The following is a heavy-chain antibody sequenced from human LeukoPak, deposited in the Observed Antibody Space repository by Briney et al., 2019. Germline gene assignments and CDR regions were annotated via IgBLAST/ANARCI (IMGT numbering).Heavy chain of an antibody. Sequence: SGGSLRLSCAASGFTFSSYWMHCVRQAPGNGLGWVCSISSDDSTRTYPDPVKGRLPISRANAKNTLPLQMERLRADDTAVYYCASSRYSSGCGYWGQGTLVTVSS. CDR2: ISSDDSTR. V-gene: IGHV3-74*03. CDR1: GFTFSSYW. D-gene: IGHD6-19*01. J-gene: IGHJ4*02. CDR3: ASSRYSSGCGY.